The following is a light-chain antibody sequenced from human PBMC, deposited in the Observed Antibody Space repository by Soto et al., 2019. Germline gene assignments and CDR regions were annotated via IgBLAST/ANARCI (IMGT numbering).Light chain of an antibody. V-gene: IGKV1-5*03. CDR1: EDITRW. Sequence: DIQLTQSPSTLSASVGDRVTITCRASEDITRWQAWYQHKPCKAPKLLIYQASNLENGVPSRFTGSGSETEFTLTISGLQPDDFARYCCLQYRRYPNTVGQGTKLDIK. J-gene: IGKJ2*01. CDR3: LQYRRYPNT. CDR2: QAS.